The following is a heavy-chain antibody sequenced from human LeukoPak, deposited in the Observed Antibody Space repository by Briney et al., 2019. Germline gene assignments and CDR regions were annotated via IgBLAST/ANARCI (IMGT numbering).Heavy chain of an antibody. V-gene: IGHV3-74*01. Sequence: GGSLRLSCAASGFTFSSYWMHWVRQAPGKGLVWVSRINSDGSSTNYADSVKGRFTISRDNSKNTLYLQMNSLGGEDTAVYYCAKDCSGGSCIDNWGQGTLVTVSS. J-gene: IGHJ4*02. D-gene: IGHD2-15*01. CDR3: AKDCSGGSCIDN. CDR2: INSDGSST. CDR1: GFTFSSYW.